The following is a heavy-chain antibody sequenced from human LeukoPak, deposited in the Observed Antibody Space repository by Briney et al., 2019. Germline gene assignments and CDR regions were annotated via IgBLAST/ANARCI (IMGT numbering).Heavy chain of an antibody. V-gene: IGHV4-38-2*02. CDR2: IYHSGST. CDR3: ARGPSRAFDI. J-gene: IGHJ3*02. CDR1: GYSISSGYY. Sequence: TSETLSLTCTVSGYSISSGYYWGWIRQPPGKGLEWIGSIYHSGSTYYNPSLKSRVTISVDTSKNQFSLKLSSVTAADTAVYYCARGPSRAFDIWGQGTMVTVSS.